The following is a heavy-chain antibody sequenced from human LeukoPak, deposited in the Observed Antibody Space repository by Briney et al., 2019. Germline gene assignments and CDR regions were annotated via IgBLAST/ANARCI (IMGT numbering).Heavy chain of an antibody. D-gene: IGHD3-10*01. CDR3: ARWDSLGSGVDC. CDR1: GFTFSSYE. V-gene: IGHV3-48*03. CDR2: ISSSGYSI. J-gene: IGHJ4*02. Sequence: GGSLRLSCAASGFTFSSYEMNWVRQAPGKGLEWVSYISSSGYSIYYADSVKGRFTISRDNAKNSLYLQMNSLRAEDTAVYYCARWDSLGSGVDCWGQGTLVTVSS.